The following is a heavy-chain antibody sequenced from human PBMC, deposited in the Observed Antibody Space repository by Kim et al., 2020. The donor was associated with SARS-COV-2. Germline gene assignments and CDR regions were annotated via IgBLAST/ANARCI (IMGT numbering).Heavy chain of an antibody. CDR2: IIPILGIA. D-gene: IGHD3-3*01. J-gene: IGHJ4*02. CDR1: GGTFSSYA. Sequence: SVKVSCKASGGTFSSYAISWVRQAPGQGLEWMGRIIPILGIANYAQKFQGRVTITADKSTRTAYMELSSLRSEDTAVYYCARDSSRYYDFWSGYYTDYFDYWGQGTLVTVSS. V-gene: IGHV1-69*04. CDR3: ARDSSRYYDFWSGYYTDYFDY.